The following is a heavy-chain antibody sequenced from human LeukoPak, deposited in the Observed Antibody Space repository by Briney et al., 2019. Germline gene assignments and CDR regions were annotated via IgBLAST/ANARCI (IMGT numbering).Heavy chain of an antibody. CDR2: TYYRSKWYN. CDR1: GDSVSNNIAA. Sequence: SQTLSLTCAISGDSVSNNIAAWTWIRQSPSRGLEWLGRTYYRSKWYNDYAVSVRGRITVNPDTSKNQFSLQLNSVTPEDTAVYYCTGEDRDTFDIWGQGTVVTVSS. J-gene: IGHJ3*02. V-gene: IGHV6-1*01. CDR3: TGEDRDTFDI.